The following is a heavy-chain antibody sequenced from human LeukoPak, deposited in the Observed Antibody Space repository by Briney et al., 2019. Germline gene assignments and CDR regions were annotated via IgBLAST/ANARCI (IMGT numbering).Heavy chain of an antibody. D-gene: IGHD6-13*01. J-gene: IGHJ4*02. CDR3: ARIHPGYSSSWPKGPAFDY. V-gene: IGHV7-4-1*02. CDR1: GYTFTSYA. CDR2: INTNTGNP. Sequence: ASVKVSCKASGYTFTSYAMNWVRQAPGQGLEWMGWINTNTGNPTYAQGFTGRFVFSLDTSVSTAYLQISSLKAEDTAVYYCARIHPGYSSSWPKGPAFDYWGQGTLVTVSS.